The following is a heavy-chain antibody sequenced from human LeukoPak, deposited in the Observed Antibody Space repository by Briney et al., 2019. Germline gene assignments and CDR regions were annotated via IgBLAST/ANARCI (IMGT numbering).Heavy chain of an antibody. CDR3: ARGRAVTGSTVIDY. CDR2: ITGSGGST. Sequence: SGGSLRLSCAASGFTFSSYAMSWVRQAPGGGLEWVSAITGSGGSTYYADSVKGRFTISRDNSKNTLYLQMNSLRPEDTAVFHCARGRAVTGSTVIDYWGQGTLVTVSS. D-gene: IGHD6-19*01. J-gene: IGHJ4*02. V-gene: IGHV3-23*01. CDR1: GFTFSSYA.